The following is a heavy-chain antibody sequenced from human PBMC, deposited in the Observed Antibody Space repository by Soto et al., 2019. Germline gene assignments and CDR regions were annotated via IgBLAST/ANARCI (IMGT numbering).Heavy chain of an antibody. CDR3: ASRPQWLATYGMDV. D-gene: IGHD6-19*01. Sequence: EVQLLESGGGLVQPGGSLRLSCAASGFTFSYAMSWVRQAPGKGLEWVSAISGSGGCTYYADSVKGRFTISRDNSKNTLFLQMNSLRAEDTAVYYCASRPQWLATYGMDVWGQGTTVTVSS. V-gene: IGHV3-23*01. CDR2: ISGSGGCT. CDR1: GFTFSYA. J-gene: IGHJ6*02.